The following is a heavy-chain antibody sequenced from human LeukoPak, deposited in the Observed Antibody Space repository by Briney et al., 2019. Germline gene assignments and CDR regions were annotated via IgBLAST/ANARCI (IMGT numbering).Heavy chain of an antibody. Sequence: GGSLRLSCAASGFIFSDHWMHWVRQAPGKGLVWLSRINNDGSSTIYADSVKGRFTFSRDNAENTLFLEMSSLRVEDTAVYYCVRERNNFWSGHHSIFDSWGQGTLVTVSS. J-gene: IGHJ4*02. V-gene: IGHV3-74*01. D-gene: IGHD3-3*01. CDR2: INNDGSST. CDR3: VRERNNFWSGHHSIFDS. CDR1: GFIFSDHW.